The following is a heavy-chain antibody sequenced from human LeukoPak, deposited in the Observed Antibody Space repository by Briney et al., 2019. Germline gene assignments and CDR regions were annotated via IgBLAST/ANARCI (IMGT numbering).Heavy chain of an antibody. J-gene: IGHJ3*02. CDR1: GGSISSYY. CDR3: ARHEEIVGATRGAFDI. CDR2: IYYSGST. Sequence: SETLSLTCTVSGGSISSYYWGWIRQPPGKGLEWIGSIYYSGSTYYNPSLKSRVTISVDTSKNQFSLKLSSVTAADTAVYYCARHEEIVGATRGAFDIWGQGTMVTVSS. V-gene: IGHV4-39*01. D-gene: IGHD1-26*01.